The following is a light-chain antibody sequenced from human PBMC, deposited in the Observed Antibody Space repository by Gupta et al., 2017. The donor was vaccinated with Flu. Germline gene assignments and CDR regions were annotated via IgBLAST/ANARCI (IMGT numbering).Light chain of an antibody. Sequence: HSALPHPTPASGSPVQPVTIASTGTSSDVGGYNYVSWYQQHPGKAPKLMIYDVTKRPSGVPDRFSASKSDNTASLTVSGLQAEDEADYYCSSYAGRSYVFGTGTKVTVL. CDR2: DVT. CDR1: SSDVGGYNY. CDR3: SSYAGRSYV. J-gene: IGLJ1*01. V-gene: IGLV2-8*01.